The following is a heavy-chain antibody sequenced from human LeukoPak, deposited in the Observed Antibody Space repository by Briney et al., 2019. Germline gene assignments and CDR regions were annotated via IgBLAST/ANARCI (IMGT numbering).Heavy chain of an antibody. CDR2: IYYSGST. CDR1: GGSISSYY. J-gene: IGHJ4*02. Sequence: SETLSLTCTVSGGSISSYYWSWIRQPPGKGLEWIGYIYYSGSTNYNPSLKSRVTISVDTSKNQFSLKLSSVTAADTAVYYCARQGIPGIAAAGYYFDYWGQGTLVTVSS. CDR3: ARQGIPGIAAAGYYFDY. D-gene: IGHD6-13*01. V-gene: IGHV4-59*08.